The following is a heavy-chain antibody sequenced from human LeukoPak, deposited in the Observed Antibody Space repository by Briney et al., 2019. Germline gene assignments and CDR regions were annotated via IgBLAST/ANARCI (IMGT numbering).Heavy chain of an antibody. CDR3: LELSSSSPLFDY. D-gene: IGHD6-6*01. V-gene: IGHV4-39*01. J-gene: IGHJ4*02. CDR2: IYYSGST. CDR1: GGSISSSSYY. Sequence: SETLSLTCTVSGGSISSSSYYWGWIRQPPGRGRGWVGSIYYSGSTYYNPSLKSRVPISVDTSKNQFSLKLSSVTAADTAVYYCLELSSSSPLFDYWGQGTLVTVSS.